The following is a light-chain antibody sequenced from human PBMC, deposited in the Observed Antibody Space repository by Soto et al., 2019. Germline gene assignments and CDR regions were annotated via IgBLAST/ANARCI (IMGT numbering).Light chain of an antibody. Sequence: QSVLTQSPSVSGAPGQRVTLSCTGTSSDVGGYNFVSWYQQHPGKGPKLMIAEVRKRPSGVPARFSGSKSGNTASLTVSGLQTEDEAVYYCSSYAGNNIVVFGGGTKLTVL. CDR2: EVR. CDR3: SSYAGNNIVV. CDR1: SSDVGGYNF. V-gene: IGLV2-8*01. J-gene: IGLJ2*01.